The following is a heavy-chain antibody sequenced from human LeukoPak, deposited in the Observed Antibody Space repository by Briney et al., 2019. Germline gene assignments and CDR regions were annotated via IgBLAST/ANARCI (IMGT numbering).Heavy chain of an antibody. V-gene: IGHV4-4*07. CDR2: IYISGST. CDR1: GGSISSYY. D-gene: IGHD1-1*01. J-gene: IGHJ4*02. CDR3: ARDRGTWNDDGFDY. Sequence: PSETLSLTCTVSGGSISSYYWSWIRQPAGKGLEWIGRIYISGSTNYDPSLKSRVTMSVDTSKNQFSLKLSSVTAADTAMYYCARDRGTWNDDGFDYWGQGTLVTVSS.